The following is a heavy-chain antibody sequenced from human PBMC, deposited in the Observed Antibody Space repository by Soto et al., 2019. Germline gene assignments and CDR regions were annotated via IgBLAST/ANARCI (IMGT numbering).Heavy chain of an antibody. CDR3: ARGVRVDTAMELYYYGMDV. CDR1: GGSFSGYY. Sequence: QVQLQQWGAGLLKPSETLSLTCAVYGGSFSGYYWSWIRQPPGKGLEWIGEINHSGSTNYNPSLKSRVTISVDTSKNQFSLKLSSVTAADTAVYYCARGVRVDTAMELYYYGMDVWGQGTTVTVSS. CDR2: INHSGST. V-gene: IGHV4-34*01. D-gene: IGHD5-18*01. J-gene: IGHJ6*02.